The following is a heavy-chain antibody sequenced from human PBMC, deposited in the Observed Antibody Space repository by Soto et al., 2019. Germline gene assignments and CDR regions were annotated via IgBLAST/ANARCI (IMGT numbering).Heavy chain of an antibody. CDR3: ARSQGSSTSLEIYYYYYYGMDV. D-gene: IGHD2-2*01. V-gene: IGHV1-69*01. Sequence: QVQLVQSGAEVKKPGSSGKVSCKASGGTFSSYAISWVRQAPGQGLEWMGGIIPIPGTANYGQKFQGRVTITADESTSTAYMELSSLRSEDTAVYYCARSQGSSTSLEIYYYYYYGMDVWGQGTTVTVSS. CDR2: IIPIPGTA. CDR1: GGTFSSYA. J-gene: IGHJ6*02.